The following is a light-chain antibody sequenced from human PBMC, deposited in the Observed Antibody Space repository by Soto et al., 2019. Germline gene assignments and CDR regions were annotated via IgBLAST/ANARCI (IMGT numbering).Light chain of an antibody. CDR2: DAS. J-gene: IGKJ2*01. CDR1: QDISNC. CDR3: QQCDYLPPT. Sequence: DIQMTQSPSSLSASVGGRVTITCQASQDISNCLNWYQQKPGKAPNLMIYDASKLQTGVPSRFSGGGSGTHFSLTISTLQPEDFATYFCQQCDYLPPTFGRGTKVDI. V-gene: IGKV1-33*01.